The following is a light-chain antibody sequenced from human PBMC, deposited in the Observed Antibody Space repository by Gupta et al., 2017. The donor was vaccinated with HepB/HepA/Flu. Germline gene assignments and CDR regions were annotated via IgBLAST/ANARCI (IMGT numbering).Light chain of an antibody. CDR2: DAS. J-gene: IGKJ1*01. V-gene: IGKV3-11*01. CDR3: QQRSNWWT. Sequence: EIVLTQSQATLSLSPGERATLTCRASQSVSSYLAWYQQKHGQAPRLLIYDASNRATGIPARFSGSGSGTDFTLTISSLEPEDFAVYYCQQRSNWWTFGQGTKVEIK. CDR1: QSVSSY.